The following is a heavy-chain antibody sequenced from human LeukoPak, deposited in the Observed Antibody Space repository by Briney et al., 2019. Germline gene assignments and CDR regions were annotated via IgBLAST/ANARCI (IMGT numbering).Heavy chain of an antibody. CDR2: VYWNDDK. J-gene: IGHJ5*02. CDR1: GFSLSTSGVG. D-gene: IGHD2-15*01. V-gene: IGHV2-5*01. Sequence: SGPTLVKPTQTLTLTCTFSGFSLSTSGVGVGWIRQPPGKALEWLALVYWNDDKRYSPSLKSRLTITKDTSKNQVVLTMTNMDPVDTATYYCAHTRSIVVVVAATPVWFDPWGQGTLVTVSS. CDR3: AHTRSIVVVVAATPVWFDP.